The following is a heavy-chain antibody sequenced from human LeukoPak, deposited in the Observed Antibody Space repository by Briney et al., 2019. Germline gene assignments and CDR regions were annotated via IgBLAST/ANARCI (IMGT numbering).Heavy chain of an antibody. CDR3: ARGPLVTATPYYFDY. D-gene: IGHD2-21*02. CDR1: GGSISSSSYY. Sequence: SETLSLTCTVSGGSISSSSYYWGWIRQPPGKGLEWIGEINHSGSTNYNPSLKSRVTISVDTSKNQFSLKLSSVTAADTAVYYCARGPLVTATPYYFDYWGQGTLVTVSS. V-gene: IGHV4-39*07. CDR2: INHSGST. J-gene: IGHJ4*02.